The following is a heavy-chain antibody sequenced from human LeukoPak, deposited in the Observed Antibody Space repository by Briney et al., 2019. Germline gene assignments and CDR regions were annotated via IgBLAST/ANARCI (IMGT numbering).Heavy chain of an antibody. CDR2: ISAYNGNT. J-gene: IGHJ4*02. D-gene: IGHD3-22*01. Sequence: ASVKVSCKASGYAFTSYGISWVRQAPGQGLEWMGWISAYNGNTNYAQKLQGRVTMTTDTSTSTAYMELRSLRSDDTAVYYCARAHYYYDSSGYEYWGQGTLVTVSS. CDR1: GYAFTSYG. CDR3: ARAHYYYDSSGYEY. V-gene: IGHV1-18*01.